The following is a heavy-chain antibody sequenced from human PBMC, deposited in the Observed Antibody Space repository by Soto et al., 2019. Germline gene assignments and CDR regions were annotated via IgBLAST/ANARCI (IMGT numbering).Heavy chain of an antibody. CDR3: ARGWYSSGWYGEWFDP. J-gene: IGHJ5*02. CDR2: IYHSEST. V-gene: IGHV4-4*02. Sequence: QVQLQESGPGLVKPSGTLSLTCAVSGGSISSSNWWSWVRQPPGKGLEWIGEIYHSESTNYNPSLKSRVTISVDKSNNQFSLKLSSVTAADTAVYYCARGWYSSGWYGEWFDPWGQGTLVTVSS. D-gene: IGHD6-19*01. CDR1: GGSISSSNW.